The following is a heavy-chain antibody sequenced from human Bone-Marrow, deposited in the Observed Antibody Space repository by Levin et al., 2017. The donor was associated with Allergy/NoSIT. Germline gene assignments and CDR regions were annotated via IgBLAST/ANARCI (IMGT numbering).Heavy chain of an antibody. V-gene: IGHV3-23*01. CDR1: GFNIDSRA. CDR2: ISNIAKI. CDR3: AKDSPASGWPTFDY. D-gene: IGHD6-19*01. J-gene: IGHJ4*01. Sequence: PGGSLRLSCAASGFNIDSRAMSWVRQAPGKGLVWVASISNIAKIYYADSVRGRFTISRDESENMLYLQMDSLKVEDAAVYFCAKDSPASGWPTFDYWGHGTLVAVSS.